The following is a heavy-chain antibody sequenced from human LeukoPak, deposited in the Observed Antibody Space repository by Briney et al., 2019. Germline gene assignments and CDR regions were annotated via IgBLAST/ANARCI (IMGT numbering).Heavy chain of an antibody. CDR1: GLTFPNYW. J-gene: IGHJ4*02. CDR2: ISENGDGK. D-gene: IGHD1-26*01. V-gene: IGHV3-7*04. Sequence: GGSLRLSCAASGLTFPNYWMTWVRQARGKGPEWVASISENGDGKFYVDSVKGRFTISRDNAGNSLYLQMNSLRVEDTAVYYCARAGLLATFDYWGQGTLVTVSS. CDR3: ARAGLLATFDY.